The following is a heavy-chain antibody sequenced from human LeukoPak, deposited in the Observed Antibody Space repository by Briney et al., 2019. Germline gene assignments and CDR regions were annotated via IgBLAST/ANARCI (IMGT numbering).Heavy chain of an antibody. Sequence: PGGSLRLSCAASGFTFSSSSMSWVRQAPGKGLEWVSSISSSSSYIYYADSLKGRFTISRDNAKNSLYLQMNSLRAEDTAVYYCAREVLPAAMGIDYWGQGTLVTVSS. CDR2: ISSSSSYI. D-gene: IGHD2-2*01. J-gene: IGHJ4*02. V-gene: IGHV3-21*01. CDR1: GFTFSSSS. CDR3: AREVLPAAMGIDY.